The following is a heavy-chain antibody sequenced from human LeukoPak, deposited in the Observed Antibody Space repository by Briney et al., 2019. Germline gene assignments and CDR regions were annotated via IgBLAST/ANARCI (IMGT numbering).Heavy chain of an antibody. J-gene: IGHJ6*02. Sequence: GGSLRLSCAASGFTFSSNYMSWVRQAPGKGLEWVSVIYSGGSTYYADSVKGRFTISRDNSKNTLYLQMNSLRAEDTAVYYCARSQTLKYQLEYYYGMDVWGQGTTVTVSS. V-gene: IGHV3-53*01. CDR1: GFTFSSNY. CDR2: IYSGGST. CDR3: ARSQTLKYQLEYYYGMDV. D-gene: IGHD2-2*01.